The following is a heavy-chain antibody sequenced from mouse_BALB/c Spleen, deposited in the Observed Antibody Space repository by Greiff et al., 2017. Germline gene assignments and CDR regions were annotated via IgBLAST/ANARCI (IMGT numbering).Heavy chain of an antibody. J-gene: IGHJ4*01. CDR2: IWWDDDK. V-gene: IGHV8-8*01. D-gene: IGHD2-14*01. CDR3: ARIGDYRSYYYAMDY. CDR1: GFSLSTSGMG. Sequence: QVTLKVSGPGILQPSQTLSLTCSFSGFSLSTSGMGVGWIRQPSGKGLEWLAHIWWDDDKRYNPALKSRLTISKDTSSNQVFLKIASVDTADTATYYCARIGDYRSYYYAMDYWGQGTSVTVSS.